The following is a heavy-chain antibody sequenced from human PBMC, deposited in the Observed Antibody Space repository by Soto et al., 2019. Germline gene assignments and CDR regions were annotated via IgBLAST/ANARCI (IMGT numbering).Heavy chain of an antibody. CDR1: GFAFSRYW. CDR3: ARDGGYGTPFDY. D-gene: IGHD5-12*01. J-gene: IGHJ4*02. Sequence: EVQLVQSGGGLVQPGGSLRLSCAASGFAFSRYWLHWVRQAPGKGLMIVSRLTGDGTNTAYATSVKGRFTISRDNAKNMVYLQMDSLKAEDTAVYYGARDGGYGTPFDYWGQGALVTVSS. CDR2: LTGDGTNT. V-gene: IGHV3-74*01.